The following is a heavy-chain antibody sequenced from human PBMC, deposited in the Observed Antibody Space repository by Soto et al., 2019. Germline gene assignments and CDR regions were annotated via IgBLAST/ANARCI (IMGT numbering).Heavy chain of an antibody. CDR3: ARDQYDFWSGYYVSHWFDP. J-gene: IGHJ5*02. CDR2: ISAYNGNT. Sequence: ASVKVSCKASGYTFTSYGISWVRQAPGQGLEWMGWISAYNGNTNYAQKLQGRVTMTTDTSTSTAYMELRSLRSDDTAVYYCARDQYDFWSGYYVSHWFDPWGQGTLVTVSS. CDR1: GYTFTSYG. V-gene: IGHV1-18*01. D-gene: IGHD3-3*01.